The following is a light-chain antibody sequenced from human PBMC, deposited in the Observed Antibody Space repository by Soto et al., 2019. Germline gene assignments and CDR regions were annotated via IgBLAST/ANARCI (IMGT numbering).Light chain of an antibody. CDR2: VAS. J-gene: IGKJ2*01. Sequence: EIVLTQSPGTLSLSPGERVTLSCRASQSVSSTYLAWYQQKPGQAPRLLIYVASNRATGIPDRFSGSGSGTDFTLIISRLEPEDFAVYHCQQYGRSPRYTFGQGTKLEIK. CDR3: QQYGRSPRYT. CDR1: QSVSSTY. V-gene: IGKV3-20*01.